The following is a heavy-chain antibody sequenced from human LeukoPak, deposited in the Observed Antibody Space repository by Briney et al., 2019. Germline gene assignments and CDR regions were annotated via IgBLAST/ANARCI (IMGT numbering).Heavy chain of an antibody. V-gene: IGHV3-21*01. CDR2: ISSSSSYI. CDR1: GFTFSSYS. Sequence: GGSLRLSCAASGFTFSSYSMNWVRQAPGKGLEWVSSISSSSSYIYYADSVKGRFTISRDNAKNSLYLQMNSLRAEDTAVYYCARDLRVDYYDSGGFIAGIDYWGQGTLVTVSS. CDR3: ARDLRVDYYDSGGFIAGIDY. D-gene: IGHD3-22*01. J-gene: IGHJ4*02.